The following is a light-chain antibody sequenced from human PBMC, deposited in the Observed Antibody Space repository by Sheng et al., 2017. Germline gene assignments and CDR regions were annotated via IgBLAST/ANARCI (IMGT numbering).Light chain of an antibody. CDR1: ALAKRY. J-gene: IGLJ1*01. Sequence: SYELTQPPSVSVSPGQTARITCSGDALAKRYAFFWYQQKSGQAPVLVIYKDNERPSGIPERFSGSSSGTIVTLTISGVQAEDEADYYCQSVENSGDYVFGTGTKVTVL. V-gene: IGLV3-25*03. CDR3: QSVENSGDYV. CDR2: KDN.